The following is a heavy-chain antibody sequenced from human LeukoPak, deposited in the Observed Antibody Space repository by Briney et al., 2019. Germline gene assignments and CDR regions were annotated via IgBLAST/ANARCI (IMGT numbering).Heavy chain of an antibody. D-gene: IGHD2-2*01. CDR1: GLTFDTNS. J-gene: IGHJ4*02. V-gene: IGHV3-23*01. Sequence: QTGGSLTLSCAPSGLTFDTNSMTWVRHAPGKGLECVSSITRSANFKYYADSVKGRFTISRDNSKNTLYLQMNSMTAEDTAVYYCAKLGDCSTSSCYPRTPIDYWGQGTLVTVSS. CDR2: ITRSANFK. CDR3: AKLGDCSTSSCYPRTPIDY.